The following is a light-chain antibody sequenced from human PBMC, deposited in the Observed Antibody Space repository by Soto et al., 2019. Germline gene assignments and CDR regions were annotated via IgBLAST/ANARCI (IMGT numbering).Light chain of an antibody. CDR1: QSVLYSSNNKNY. V-gene: IGKV4-1*01. J-gene: IGKJ1*01. Sequence: DIVMTQSPDSLAVSLGERATINCKSSQSVLYSSNNKNYLAWYQQKPGQPPKLLINWASTRESGVPDRFSGSGSGTDFTLTISSLQAEDVAVYHCLQYYSAPPWSFGQGTKVEI. CDR2: WAS. CDR3: LQYYSAPPWS.